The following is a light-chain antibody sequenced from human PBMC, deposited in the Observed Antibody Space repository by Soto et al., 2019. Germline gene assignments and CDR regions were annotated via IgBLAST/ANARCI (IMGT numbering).Light chain of an antibody. Sequence: EVVLTQSPGTVSFSPGERATLSCRASQSVSSNLAWYQQKPGQAPRLLIYGASTRATGIPARFSGSGSGTEFTLTISSLQSEDFAIYFCQQYNNWPPDRTFGQGTKVEIK. CDR2: GAS. V-gene: IGKV3-15*01. J-gene: IGKJ1*01. CDR1: QSVSSN. CDR3: QQYNNWPPDRT.